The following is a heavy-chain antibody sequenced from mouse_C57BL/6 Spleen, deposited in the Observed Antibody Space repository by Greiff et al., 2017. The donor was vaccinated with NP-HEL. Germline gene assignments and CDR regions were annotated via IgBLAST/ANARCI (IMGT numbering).Heavy chain of an antibody. J-gene: IGHJ3*01. V-gene: IGHV1-82*01. CDR1: GYAFSRSW. CDR2: IYPGDGDT. Sequence: QVQLQQSGPELVKPGASVKISCKASGYAFSRSWMNWVKQRPGKGLEWIGRIYPGDGDTNYNGKFKGKATLTADKSSSTAYMQLSSLTSEDSAVYFCATGGAWFAYWGQGTLVTVSA. CDR3: ATGGAWFAY.